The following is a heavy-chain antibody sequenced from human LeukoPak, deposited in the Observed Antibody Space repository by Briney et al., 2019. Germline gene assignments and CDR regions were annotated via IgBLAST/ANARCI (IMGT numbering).Heavy chain of an antibody. CDR2: IYHSGST. J-gene: IGHJ4*02. CDR1: NYSISSAYY. D-gene: IGHD2-2*02. CDR3: AGRRGIYTLFDY. Sequence: SETLSLTCAVSNYSISSAYYWAWIRPPPGKGLEWIGNIYHSGSTYYNPSLKSRVSISVDTSRNQISLKLIPVTAADTAVYHCAGRRGIYTLFDYWGQGTLVTVSS. V-gene: IGHV4-38-2*01.